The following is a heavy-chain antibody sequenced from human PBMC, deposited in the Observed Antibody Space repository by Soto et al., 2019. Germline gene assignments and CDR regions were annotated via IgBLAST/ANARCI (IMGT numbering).Heavy chain of an antibody. D-gene: IGHD5-12*01. CDR2: INSISSST. Sequence: SCVIQAPGKGLEWVSFINSISSSTYYADSVRGRFTISRDNAKNSLYLQMNSLRVEDTAVYHCARRIVAYSTVWRPGTLVTVSS. V-gene: IGHV3-48*01. CDR3: ARRIVAYSTV. J-gene: IGHJ4*01.